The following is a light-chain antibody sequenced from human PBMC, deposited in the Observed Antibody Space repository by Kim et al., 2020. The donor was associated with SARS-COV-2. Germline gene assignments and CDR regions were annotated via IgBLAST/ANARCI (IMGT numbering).Light chain of an antibody. Sequence: GQSISISCTGTSRDVGGYKYVSWYQQYPGKVPRLMIYDVNNRPSGVSNRFSGSKSGNTASLTISGLQAEDEADYYCTSFTASSTHVFGTGTKVTVL. CDR1: SRDVGGYKY. J-gene: IGLJ1*01. CDR3: TSFTASSTHV. CDR2: DVN. V-gene: IGLV2-14*03.